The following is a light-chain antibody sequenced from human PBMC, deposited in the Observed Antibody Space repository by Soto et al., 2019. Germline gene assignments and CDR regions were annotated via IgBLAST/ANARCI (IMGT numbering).Light chain of an antibody. J-gene: IGLJ2*01. V-gene: IGLV1-40*01. CDR2: GNS. Sequence: QPVLTQPPSVSGAPGQRVTISCTGSSSNIGAGYDVPWYQQLPGTAPKLLIYGNSNRPSGVPDRFSGSKSGTSASLAITGLQAEVEADYYGQAYDSSLSGVVFGGGTKLTVL. CDR3: QAYDSSLSGVV. CDR1: SSNIGAGYD.